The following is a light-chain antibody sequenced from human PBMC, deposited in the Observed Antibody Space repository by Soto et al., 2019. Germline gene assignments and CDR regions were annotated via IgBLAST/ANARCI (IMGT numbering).Light chain of an antibody. V-gene: IGLV1-51*02. J-gene: IGLJ2*01. CDR1: SSNIGNNY. CDR3: GTWDSSLSAV. CDR2: ENN. Sequence: QSVLTQPPSVAAAPGPKVTISCSGSSSNIGNNYVSWYQQLPGTAPKLLIYENNKRPSGIPDRFSGSKSGTSATLGITGLQTGDEADYYCGTWDSSLSAVFGGGTQLTVL.